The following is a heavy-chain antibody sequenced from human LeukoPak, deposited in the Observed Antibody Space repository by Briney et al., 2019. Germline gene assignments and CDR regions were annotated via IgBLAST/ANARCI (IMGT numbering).Heavy chain of an antibody. Sequence: GGSLRLSCAASGFTFSGSALHWVRQASGKGLEWAGRIRSEANSYATAYAASVKGRFTISRDDSKNTAYLQMNSLKIEDTAVYYCTSPPDLIHRGSNYWGQGTLVTVSS. V-gene: IGHV3-73*01. CDR1: GFTFSGSA. J-gene: IGHJ4*02. CDR3: TSPPDLIHRGSNY. D-gene: IGHD3-3*01. CDR2: IRSEANSYAT.